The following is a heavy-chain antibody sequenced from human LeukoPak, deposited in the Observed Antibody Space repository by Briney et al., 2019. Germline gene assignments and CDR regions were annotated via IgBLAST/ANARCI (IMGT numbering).Heavy chain of an antibody. D-gene: IGHD6-19*01. Sequence: PGGSLRLSCAASGFTFSSYAMHWVRQAPGKGLEWVAVISYDGSNKYYADSVKGRFTISRDNSKNTLYLQMNSLRAEDTAVYYCARDRSSGWSYPSPIQYNWFDPWGQGTLVTVSS. CDR2: ISYDGSNK. J-gene: IGHJ5*02. V-gene: IGHV3-30-3*01. CDR3: ARDRSSGWSYPSPIQYNWFDP. CDR1: GFTFSSYA.